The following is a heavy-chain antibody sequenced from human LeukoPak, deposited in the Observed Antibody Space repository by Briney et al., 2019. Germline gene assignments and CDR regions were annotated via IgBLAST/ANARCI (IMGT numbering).Heavy chain of an antibody. CDR1: GDSVSSNSAA. CDR2: TYYRSKWYN. Sequence: SQTLSLTCAISGDSVSSNSAAWNWIRQSPSRGLEWLGRTYYRSKWYNDYAVSVKSRITINPDTSKNQFSLQLNSVTPEDTAVYYCARDYYDSGGYYSQFYYYGMDVWGQGTTVTVSS. V-gene: IGHV6-1*01. D-gene: IGHD3-22*01. CDR3: ARDYYDSGGYYSQFYYYGMDV. J-gene: IGHJ6*02.